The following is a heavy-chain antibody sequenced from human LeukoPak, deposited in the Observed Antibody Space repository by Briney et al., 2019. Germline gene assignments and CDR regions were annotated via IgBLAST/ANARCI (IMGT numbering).Heavy chain of an antibody. CDR1: GFTVSDNY. D-gene: IGHD5-18*01. CDR2: FYSGGST. J-gene: IGHJ4*02. V-gene: IGHV3-53*01. CDR3: AREVGYSYGHDF. Sequence: PGGSLRLSCAASGFTVSDNYMSWVRQAPGKGLEWVSIFYSGGSTYYADSVKGRFTISRDNSKNILYLQMNSLRAEDTAVDYCAREVGYSYGHDFWGQGTLVTVSS.